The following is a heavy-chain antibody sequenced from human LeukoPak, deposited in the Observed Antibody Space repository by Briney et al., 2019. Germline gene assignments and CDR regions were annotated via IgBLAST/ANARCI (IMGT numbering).Heavy chain of an antibody. CDR2: IYTSGST. D-gene: IGHD6-13*01. CDR3: ARVGAAAGFYGMDV. V-gene: IGHV4-4*07. CDR1: GGSISSYY. J-gene: IGHJ6*02. Sequence: PSETLSLTCTVSGGSISSYYWSWIRQPAGKGLEWIGRIYTSGSTNYNPSLKSRVTMSVDTSKNQFSLKLSSVTAADTAVYYCARVGAAAGFYGMDVWGQGTTVTVSS.